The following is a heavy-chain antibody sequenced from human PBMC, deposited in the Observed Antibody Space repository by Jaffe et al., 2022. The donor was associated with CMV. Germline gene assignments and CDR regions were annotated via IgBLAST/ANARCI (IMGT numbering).Heavy chain of an antibody. Sequence: QVQLQESGPGLVKPSETLSLTCTVSGGSISSYYWSWIRQPPGKGLEWIGYIYYSGSTNYNPSLKSRVTISVDTSKNQFSLKLSSVTAADTAVYYCARSQWLGSNYYYYYYMDVWGKGTTVTVSS. D-gene: IGHD5-12*01. CDR3: ARSQWLGSNYYYYYYMDV. CDR1: GGSISSYY. V-gene: IGHV4-59*01. J-gene: IGHJ6*03. CDR2: IYYSGST.